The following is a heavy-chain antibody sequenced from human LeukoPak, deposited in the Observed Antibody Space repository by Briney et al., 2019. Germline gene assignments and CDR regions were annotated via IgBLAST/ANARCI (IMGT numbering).Heavy chain of an antibody. V-gene: IGHV4-39*01. CDR1: GGSLSSSSYY. Sequence: SETLSLTCTVSGGSLSSSSYYWGWIRQPPGKGLEWIGSIYYSGSTYYNPSLKSRVTISVDTSKNQFSLKLSSVTAADTAVYYCARLYCSSTSCYEYYAFDIWGQGTMVTVSS. CDR3: ARLYCSSTSCYEYYAFDI. CDR2: IYYSGST. J-gene: IGHJ3*02. D-gene: IGHD2-2*01.